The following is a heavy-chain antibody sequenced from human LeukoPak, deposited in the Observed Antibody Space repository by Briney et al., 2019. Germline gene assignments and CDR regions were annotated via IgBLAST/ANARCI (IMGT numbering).Heavy chain of an antibody. D-gene: IGHD5-18*01. CDR1: GYTFTSYY. Sequence: ASVAVSFKASGYTFTSYYMHWVRQAPGQGLEWMGLINPSGGSTSYAQKFQGRVTMTRDMSTSTVYMELSSLRSEDTAVYYCARDSRVERGYSYGYPDYWGQGTLVTVSS. V-gene: IGHV1-46*01. CDR3: ARDSRVERGYSYGYPDY. J-gene: IGHJ4*02. CDR2: INPSGGST.